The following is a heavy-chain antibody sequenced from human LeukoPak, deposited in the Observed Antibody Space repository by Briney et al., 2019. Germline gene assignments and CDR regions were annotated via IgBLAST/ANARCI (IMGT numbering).Heavy chain of an antibody. J-gene: IGHJ4*02. CDR1: GFTFSNAW. CDR2: IKSKTDGGTT. D-gene: IGHD3-22*01. CDR3: TTGYDSSGYSPFDY. Sequence: TAGGSLRLSCAASGFTFSNAWMSWVRQAPGKGLEWVGRIKSKTDGGTTDYAAPVKGRFTISRDDSKNTLYLQMNSLKTEDTAVYYCTTGYDSSGYSPFDYWGQGTLVTVSP. V-gene: IGHV3-15*01.